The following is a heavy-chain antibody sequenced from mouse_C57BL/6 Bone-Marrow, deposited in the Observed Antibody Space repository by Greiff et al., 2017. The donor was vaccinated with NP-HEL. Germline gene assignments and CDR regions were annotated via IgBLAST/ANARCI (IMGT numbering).Heavy chain of an antibody. CDR1: GFNIKDDY. J-gene: IGHJ3*01. V-gene: IGHV14-4*01. D-gene: IGHD2-4*01. CDR3: TTSIYYDYDEFAY. CDR2: IDPENGDT. Sequence: VQLKESGAELVRPGASVKLSCTASGFNIKDDYMHWVKQRPEQGLEWIGWIDPENGDTEYASKFQGKATITADTSSNTAYLQLSSLTSEDTAVYYCTTSIYYDYDEFAYWGQGTLVTVSA.